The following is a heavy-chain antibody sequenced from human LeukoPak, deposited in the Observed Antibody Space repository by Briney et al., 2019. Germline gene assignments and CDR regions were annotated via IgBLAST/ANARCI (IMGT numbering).Heavy chain of an antibody. V-gene: IGHV1-2*02. J-gene: IGHJ4*02. CDR1: GYTFTGYY. Sequence: ASVNVSCKASGYTFTGYYMHWVRQAPGQGLEWMGWINPNSGGTNYAQKFQGRVTMTRDTSISTAYMELSRLRSDDTAVYYCASMGISAVGDFDYWGQGTLVTVSS. D-gene: IGHD1-26*01. CDR3: ASMGISAVGDFDY. CDR2: INPNSGGT.